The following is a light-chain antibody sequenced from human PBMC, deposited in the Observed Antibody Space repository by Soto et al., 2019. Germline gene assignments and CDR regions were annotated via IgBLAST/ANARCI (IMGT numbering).Light chain of an antibody. CDR2: GAS. V-gene: IGKV3-15*01. Sequence: EIVMTQSKATLSVSPGGRSTLSCRASQSISDTLAWYQQKPGQAPRLLIHGASTRATGFPARFSGSGSGTDFTLTISSLQSEDFAVYYCQQYNNWPWTFGQGSNVDIK. J-gene: IGKJ1*01. CDR1: QSISDT. CDR3: QQYNNWPWT.